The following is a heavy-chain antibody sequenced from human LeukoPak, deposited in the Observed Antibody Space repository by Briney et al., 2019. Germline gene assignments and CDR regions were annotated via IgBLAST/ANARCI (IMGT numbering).Heavy chain of an antibody. CDR3: ARGERIAAAGHFDY. V-gene: IGHV3-33*01. CDR1: GFIFSSYG. D-gene: IGHD6-13*01. CDR2: IWYDGSNK. J-gene: IGHJ4*02. Sequence: KSGGSLRLSCAASGFIFSSYGMHWVRQAPGKGLEWVAVIWYDGSNKYYADSVKGRFTISRGNSKNTLYLQMNSLRAEDTAVYYCARGERIAAAGHFDYWGQGTLVTVSS.